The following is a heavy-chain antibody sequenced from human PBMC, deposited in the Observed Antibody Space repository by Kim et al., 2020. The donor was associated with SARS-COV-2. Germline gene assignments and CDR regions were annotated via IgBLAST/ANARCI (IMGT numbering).Heavy chain of an antibody. J-gene: IGHJ4*01. CDR1: GYTFISYA. D-gene: IGHD3-10*02. CDR3: ARDGRGVAAAQKGCLDY. Sequence: ASVKVSCKTSGYTFISYAVHWVRQAPGQRLEWMGWINTGNGNAEYSQSFQGRVTITRDTSASTAYMELSSLRSEDTAVYYCARDGRGVAAAQKGCLDYWG. V-gene: IGHV1-3*04. CDR2: INTGNGNA.